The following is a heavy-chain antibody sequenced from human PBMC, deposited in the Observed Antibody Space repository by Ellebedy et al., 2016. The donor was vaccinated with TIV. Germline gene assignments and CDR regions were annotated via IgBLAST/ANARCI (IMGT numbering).Heavy chain of an antibody. D-gene: IGHD6-13*01. CDR2: IYSGGDT. CDR1: GFTFSSYA. J-gene: IGHJ4*02. V-gene: IGHV3-53*01. Sequence: GESLKISCAASGFTFSSYAMSWVRQAPGKGLEWVSLIYSGGDTVYADSVKGRFTISRDSSKNTLYLQMNSLRAEDTAVYYCARDPPGIAASGPYKWGQGTLVTVSS. CDR3: ARDPPGIAASGPYK.